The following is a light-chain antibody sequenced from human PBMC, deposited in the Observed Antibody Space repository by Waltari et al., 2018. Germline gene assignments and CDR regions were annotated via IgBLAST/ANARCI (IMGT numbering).Light chain of an antibody. CDR1: QSVGSF. V-gene: IGKV3-15*01. CDR2: GAS. CDR3: QQYNDWPPLT. J-gene: IGKJ4*01. Sequence: CRAGQSVGSFVAWYQQKPGQAPRLLIYGASTRATGIPARFSGSGSGTEFTLTISSLQSEDFAVYYCQQYNDWPPLTFGGGTKVEIK.